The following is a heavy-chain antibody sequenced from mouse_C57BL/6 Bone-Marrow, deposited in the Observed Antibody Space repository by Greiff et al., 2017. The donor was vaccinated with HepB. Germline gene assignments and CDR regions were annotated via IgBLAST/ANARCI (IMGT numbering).Heavy chain of an antibody. CDR1: GYTFTSYW. J-gene: IGHJ3*01. D-gene: IGHD5-2*01. Sequence: VQLQQSGAELMKPGASVKMSCKTSGYTFTSYWMHWVKQRPGQGLEWIGAIYPGNSDTSYNQKFKGKAKLTAVTSASTAYMELSSLTNEDSAVYYCTEYPGFAYWGQGTLVTVSA. V-gene: IGHV1-5*01. CDR2: IYPGNSDT. CDR3: TEYPGFAY.